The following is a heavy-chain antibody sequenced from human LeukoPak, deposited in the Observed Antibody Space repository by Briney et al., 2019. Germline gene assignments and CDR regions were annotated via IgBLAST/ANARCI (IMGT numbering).Heavy chain of an antibody. CDR2: IYYSGST. D-gene: IGHD3-22*01. V-gene: IGHV4-30-4*01. Sequence: SETLSLTCTVSGGSISSGDYYWSWIRQPPGKGLEWIGYIYYSGSTYYNPSLKSRVTMSVDTSKNQFSLKLSSVTAADTAVYYCARGTMIVGQNDYWGQGTLVTVSS. J-gene: IGHJ4*02. CDR1: GGSISSGDYY. CDR3: ARGTMIVGQNDY.